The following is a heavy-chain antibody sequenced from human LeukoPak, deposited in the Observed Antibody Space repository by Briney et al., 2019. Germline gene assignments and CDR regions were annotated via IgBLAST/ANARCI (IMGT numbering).Heavy chain of an antibody. CDR1: GFTFSSYA. CDR3: AKRASGGSGWYGYFDY. J-gene: IGHJ4*02. D-gene: IGHD6-19*01. CDR2: ISGSGGST. Sequence: GGSLRLSCAASGFTFSSYAMSWVRQAPGKGLEWVSAISGSGGSTYYADSVKGRFTISRDNSKNTLYLQMNSLRAEDTAVYYCAKRASGGSGWYGYFDYWGQGTLVTISS. V-gene: IGHV3-23*01.